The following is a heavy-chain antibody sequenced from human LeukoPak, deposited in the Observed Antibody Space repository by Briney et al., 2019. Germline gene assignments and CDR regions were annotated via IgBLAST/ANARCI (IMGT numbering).Heavy chain of an antibody. CDR2: MNPNSGNT. CDR3: ARGLSMVRGVIAYYFDY. J-gene: IGHJ4*02. Sequence: ASVKVSCKASGYTFTSYDINWVRQATGQGLEWMGWMNPNSGNTGYAQKFQGRVTMTRNTSISTAYMELSSLRSEDTAVYYCARGLSMVRGVIAYYFDYWGQGTLVTVSS. V-gene: IGHV1-8*01. CDR1: GYTFTSYD. D-gene: IGHD3-10*01.